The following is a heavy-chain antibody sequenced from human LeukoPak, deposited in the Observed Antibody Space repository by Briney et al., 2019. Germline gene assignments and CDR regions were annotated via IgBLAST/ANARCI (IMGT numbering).Heavy chain of an antibody. J-gene: IGHJ4*02. CDR2: INPNSGGT. CDR1: GYTFTGYY. D-gene: IGHD1-26*01. CDR3: ARVENTGIVGAYY. Sequence: ASVNVSCKASGYTFTGYYMHWVRQAPGQGLEWMGWINPNSGGTNYAQKFQGRVTMTRDTSISTAYMELSRLRSDDTAVYYCARVENTGIVGAYYWGQGTLVTVSS. V-gene: IGHV1-2*02.